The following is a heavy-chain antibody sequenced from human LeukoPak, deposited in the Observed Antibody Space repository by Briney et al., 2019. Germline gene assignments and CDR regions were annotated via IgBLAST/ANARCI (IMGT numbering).Heavy chain of an antibody. CDR3: AKLVVPAAIRGGAFDI. J-gene: IGHJ3*02. D-gene: IGHD2-2*01. Sequence: GGSLRLSCAASGFTVSSNYMSWVRQAPGKGLEWVSVIYSGGRTYYADSVKGRFTISRDNSKNTLYLQMNSLRAEDTAVYYCAKLVVPAAIRGGAFDIWGQGTMVTVSS. CDR1: GFTVSSNY. CDR2: IYSGGRT. V-gene: IGHV3-66*01.